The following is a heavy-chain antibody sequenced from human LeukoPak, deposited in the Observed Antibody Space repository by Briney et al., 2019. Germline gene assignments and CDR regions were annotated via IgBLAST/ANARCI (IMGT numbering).Heavy chain of an antibody. CDR2: MNSKSGNT. CDR1: GYTFISYD. D-gene: IGHD6-13*01. J-gene: IGHJ5*02. CDR3: AREIAAAGTGNWFDP. V-gene: IGHV1-8*01. Sequence: ASVTVSFKASGYTFISYDINWVGQPTARGLEGMGWMNSKSGNTGYAQKFQGRVTMTRNTSISTAYMELSSLRSEDTAVYYCAREIAAAGTGNWFDPWGQGTLVTVSS.